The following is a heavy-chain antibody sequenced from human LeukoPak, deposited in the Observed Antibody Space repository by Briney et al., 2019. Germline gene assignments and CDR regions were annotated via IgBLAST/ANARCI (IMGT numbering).Heavy chain of an antibody. J-gene: IGHJ5*02. V-gene: IGHV4-4*02. D-gene: IGHD1-14*01. CDR1: GGSISSSYW. CDR3: AKEGTVRWFDP. CDR2: IYHSGST. Sequence: SETLSLTCGVSGGSISSSYWWSWVRQPPGKGLEWIGEIYHSGSTNYNPSLKSRVTISMDKSKNQFSLNLSSLTAADTAVYYCAKEGTVRWFDPWGQGTQVTVSS.